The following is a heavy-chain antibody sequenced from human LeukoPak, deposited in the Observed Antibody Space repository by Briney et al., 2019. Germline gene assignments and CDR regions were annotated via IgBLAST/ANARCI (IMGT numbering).Heavy chain of an antibody. CDR2: IKHDGSEK. D-gene: IGHD3-3*01. CDR3: ATDRGWRTSGYYLYYFEY. J-gene: IGHJ4*02. CDR1: GFIFTNYS. Sequence: PGGSLRLSCAASGFIFTNYSMSWVRQAPGKGLEWVASIKHDGSEKYYVDSVRGRFTISRDNTKNSLYLQMSSLRAEDTAVYYCATDRGWRTSGYYLYYFEYWGQGTLVTFSS. V-gene: IGHV3-7*01.